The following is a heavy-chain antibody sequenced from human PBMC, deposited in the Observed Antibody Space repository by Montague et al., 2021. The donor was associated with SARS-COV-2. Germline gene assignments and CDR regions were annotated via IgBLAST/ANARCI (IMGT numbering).Heavy chain of an antibody. D-gene: IGHD3-10*01. V-gene: IGHV2-70*01. CDR1: GFSLSTSGMC. CDR2: IDWDXDK. Sequence: PALVKPTQTLTLPCTFSGFSLSTSGMCVSWIRQPPGKALEWLALIDWDXDKYYSASLKTRLTISKDTSKNQVVLTMTNMDPVDTATYYCARRRYGSGSYYLDYWGQGTLVTVSS. J-gene: IGHJ4*02. CDR3: ARRRYGSGSYYLDY.